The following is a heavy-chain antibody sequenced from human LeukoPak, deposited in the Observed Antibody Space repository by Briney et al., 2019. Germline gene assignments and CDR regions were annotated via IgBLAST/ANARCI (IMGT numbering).Heavy chain of an antibody. CDR3: STYLPQLAAI. J-gene: IGHJ3*02. V-gene: IGHV3-43*02. CDR1: GFTFDDYA. D-gene: IGHD1-1*01. CDR2: ISGDGSST. Sequence: GGSLRLSCAASGFTFDDYAIPWVPQVPGKGLEGVSLISGDGSSTYYADSLRGRFTISRDNSKNSLFLQMNSLRAEDTALYNCSTYLPQLAAIWGQGTMVTVSS.